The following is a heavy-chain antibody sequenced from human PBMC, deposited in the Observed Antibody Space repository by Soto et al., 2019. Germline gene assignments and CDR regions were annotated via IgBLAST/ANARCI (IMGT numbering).Heavy chain of an antibody. D-gene: IGHD2-8*01. CDR3: ARDIESVTAKHFFYYYAMDV. V-gene: IGHV1-18*01. J-gene: IGHJ6*02. Sequence: ASVKVSCKASGFTFSNYGLNWVRQAPGQGLEWMGWVSANNGHTNYAQNLQGRVSMTTDTSTSTAYMELRGLTFDDTAVYYCARDIESVTAKHFFYYYAMDVWGQGTAVTVSS. CDR2: VSANNGHT. CDR1: GFTFSNYG.